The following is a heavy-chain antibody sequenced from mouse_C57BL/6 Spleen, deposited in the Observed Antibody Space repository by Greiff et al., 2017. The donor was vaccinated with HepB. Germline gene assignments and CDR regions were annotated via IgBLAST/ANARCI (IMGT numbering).Heavy chain of an antibody. V-gene: IGHV5-4*01. CDR3: AREGSSGYWFAY. Sequence: DVKLVESGGGLVKPGGSLKLSCAASGFTFSSYAMSWVRQTPEKRLEWVATISDGGSYTYYPDNVKGRFTISRDNAKNNLYLQMSHLKSEDTAMYYCAREGSSGYWFAYWGQGTLVTVSA. CDR2: ISDGGSYT. D-gene: IGHD3-2*02. J-gene: IGHJ3*01. CDR1: GFTFSSYA.